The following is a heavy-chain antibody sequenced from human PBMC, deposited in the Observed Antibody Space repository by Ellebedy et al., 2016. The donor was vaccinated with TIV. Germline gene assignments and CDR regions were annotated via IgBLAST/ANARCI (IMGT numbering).Heavy chain of an antibody. V-gene: IGHV4-34*01. Sequence: SETLSLXXAVYGGSFSGYCWTWIRQPPGKGLEWIGEVNHSGNANYNPSLKSRVTISVDTSKNQFSLKLSSVTAADTAVYCCARAELWFGEFSAPTNWFDPWGQGTLVTVSS. CDR3: ARAELWFGEFSAPTNWFDP. CDR2: VNHSGNA. CDR1: GGSFSGYC. D-gene: IGHD3-10*01. J-gene: IGHJ5*02.